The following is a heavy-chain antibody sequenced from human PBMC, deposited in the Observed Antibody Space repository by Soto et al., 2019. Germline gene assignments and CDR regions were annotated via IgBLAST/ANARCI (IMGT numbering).Heavy chain of an antibody. CDR1: GYTFTSYA. Sequence: QVQLVQSGAEVKKPGASVKVSCKASGYTFTSYAMHWVRQAPGQRLEWMGWINAGNGNTKYSQKFQGRVTITRDTSASTDYMELSRLRSEDTAVYYCARERLAAAAVLGGYYFFGMDVWGQGTTVTVSS. J-gene: IGHJ6*02. V-gene: IGHV1-3*01. CDR3: ARERLAAAAVLGGYYFFGMDV. D-gene: IGHD6-13*01. CDR2: INAGNGNT.